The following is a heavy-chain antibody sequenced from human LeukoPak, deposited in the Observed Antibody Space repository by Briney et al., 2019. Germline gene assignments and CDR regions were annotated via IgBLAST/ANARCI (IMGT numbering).Heavy chain of an antibody. J-gene: IGHJ6*03. CDR2: ISSYNGNT. CDR1: GYTFPSYG. CDR3: ARAFSSRIAAAGTPYYYYYMDV. D-gene: IGHD6-13*01. Sequence: ASVKVSCKASGYTFPSYGISRVRQAPGQGLEWMGWISSYNGNTNYAQKLQGRVTMTTDTSTSTAYMELRSLRSDDTAVYYCARAFSSRIAAAGTPYYYYYMDVWGKGTTVTVSS. V-gene: IGHV1-18*01.